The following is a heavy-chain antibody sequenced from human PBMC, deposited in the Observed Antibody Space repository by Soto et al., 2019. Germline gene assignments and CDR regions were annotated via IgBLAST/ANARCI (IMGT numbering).Heavy chain of an antibody. Sequence: EVQLVESGGGLVQPGGSLRLSCAGSGITLSDQYMDWVRQAPGKGLEWVGRTRNKANSYTTEYAPSVKGRFTISIDDSQNSLYLQMNSLTTEDTAMYYCARDWSHCSGGNCYSRFAYWCQGTLVTVCS. CDR3: ARDWSHCSGGNCYSRFAY. D-gene: IGHD2-15*01. J-gene: IGHJ4*02. CDR1: GITLSDQY. V-gene: IGHV3-72*01. CDR2: TRNKANSYTT.